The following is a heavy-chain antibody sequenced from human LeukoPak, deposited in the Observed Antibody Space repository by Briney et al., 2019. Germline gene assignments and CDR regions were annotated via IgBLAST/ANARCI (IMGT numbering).Heavy chain of an antibody. J-gene: IGHJ3*02. CDR1: GGSISSSSYY. Sequence: SETLSLTCTVSGGSISSSSYYWGWIRQPPGKGLEWIGSIYYSGSTYYNPSLKSRVTISVDTSKNQFSLKLSSVTAADTAVYYCARGERRSVYAFDIWGQGTMVTVSS. D-gene: IGHD1-1*01. V-gene: IGHV4-39*07. CDR2: IYYSGST. CDR3: ARGERRSVYAFDI.